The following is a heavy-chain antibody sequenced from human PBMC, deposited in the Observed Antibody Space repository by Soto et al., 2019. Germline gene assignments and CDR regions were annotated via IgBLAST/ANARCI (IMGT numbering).Heavy chain of an antibody. CDR3: ATTYYYDTLDAFDI. D-gene: IGHD3-22*01. CDR1: GGTFSSYA. CDR2: IIPIFGTA. V-gene: IGHV1-69*13. Sequence: SVKVSCKASGGTFSSYAISWVRQAPGQGLEWMGGIIPIFGTANYAQKFQGRVTITADESTSTAYMELSSLRSEDTAVYYCATTYYYDTLDAFDIWGQGTMVTVSS. J-gene: IGHJ3*02.